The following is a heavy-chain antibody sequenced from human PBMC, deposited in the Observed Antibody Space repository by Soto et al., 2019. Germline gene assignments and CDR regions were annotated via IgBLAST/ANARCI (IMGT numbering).Heavy chain of an antibody. J-gene: IGHJ4*02. D-gene: IGHD3-22*01. Sequence: EVLLVESGGGLVQPGGSLRLSCAASGFTFSDYEINWVRQAPGRGLEWVSSISGNGNRIDYADSVKGRFTISRDKSKNTLYLQMNSLRAEDTAVYYCARAPLTIYDTSGYYDYWGQGIQVTVSS. CDR3: ARAPLTIYDTSGYYDY. V-gene: IGHV3-48*03. CDR1: GFTFSDYE. CDR2: ISGNGNRI.